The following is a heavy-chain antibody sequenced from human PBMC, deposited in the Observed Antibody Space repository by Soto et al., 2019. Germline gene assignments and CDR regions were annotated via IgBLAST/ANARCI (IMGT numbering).Heavy chain of an antibody. V-gene: IGHV4-38-2*02. D-gene: IGHD5-12*01. J-gene: IGHJ6*02. Sequence: SETLSLTCAVSGYSISSGYYWGWIRQPPGKGLEWIGSIYHSGSTYYNPSLKCRVTISVDTSKNQFSLKLSSVTAADTAVYYCAREPYSGYDPPGGMDVWGQGTRVTVCS. CDR3: AREPYSGYDPPGGMDV. CDR2: IYHSGST. CDR1: GYSISSGYY.